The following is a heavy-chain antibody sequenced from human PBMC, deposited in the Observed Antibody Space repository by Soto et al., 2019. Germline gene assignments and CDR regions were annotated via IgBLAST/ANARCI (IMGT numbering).Heavy chain of an antibody. CDR1: GFTFSNYW. J-gene: IGHJ4*02. CDR3: ARVQSLAGVY. CDR2: IKQDGGDK. V-gene: IGHV3-7*05. D-gene: IGHD6-19*01. Sequence: EVQLVESGGGLVQPGGSLRLSCAASGFTFSNYWMSWVRQAPGKGLEWVANIKQDGGDKYYVDSVKGRFSISRDNAKNSLYLYMNSLSAEDTAVYYCARVQSLAGVYWGQGTLVTVSS.